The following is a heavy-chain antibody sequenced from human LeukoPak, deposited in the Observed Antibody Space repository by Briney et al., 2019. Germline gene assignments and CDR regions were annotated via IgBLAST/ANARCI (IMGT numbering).Heavy chain of an antibody. CDR1: GYSISSGHY. CDR2: IYYSGST. CDR3: AREHCSGGSCYSIYYYYYMDV. Sequence: SETLSLTCTVSGYSISSGHYWGWIRQPPGKGLEWIGSIYYSGSTYYNPSLKSRVTISVDTSKNQFSLKLSSVTAADTAVYYCAREHCSGGSCYSIYYYYYMDVWGKGTTVTVSS. D-gene: IGHD2-15*01. J-gene: IGHJ6*03. V-gene: IGHV4-38-2*02.